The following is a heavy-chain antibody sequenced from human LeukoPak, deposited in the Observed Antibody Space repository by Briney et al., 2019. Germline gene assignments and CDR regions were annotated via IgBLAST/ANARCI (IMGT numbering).Heavy chain of an antibody. CDR2: ISGSGGIT. V-gene: IGHV3-23*01. D-gene: IGHD4-23*01. J-gene: IGHJ4*02. Sequence: QGGGSLRLSCAASGFTSSSYAMSGGRQAPGKGLELVLAISGSGGITYYADSVKRRFTISRDNSKNTLYLHINRLRAEDKAVYYCAKVVLSPSVEFDYWGQGTLVTVSS. CDR3: AKVVLSPSVEFDY. CDR1: GFTSSSYA.